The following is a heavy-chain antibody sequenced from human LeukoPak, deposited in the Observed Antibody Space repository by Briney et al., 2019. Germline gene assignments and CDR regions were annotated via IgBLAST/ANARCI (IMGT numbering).Heavy chain of an antibody. CDR3: ARYCSGGTCYVGLI. Sequence: GGSLRLSCAASGFTFSSYWMHWVRQAPGKGLVWVSRINSAGSSTSYADPVKGRFTISRDNAKNTVYLQMNSLRAEDTAVYYCARYCSGGTCYVGLIWGQGTLVTVSS. CDR2: INSAGSST. V-gene: IGHV3-74*01. D-gene: IGHD2-15*01. J-gene: IGHJ4*02. CDR1: GFTFSSYW.